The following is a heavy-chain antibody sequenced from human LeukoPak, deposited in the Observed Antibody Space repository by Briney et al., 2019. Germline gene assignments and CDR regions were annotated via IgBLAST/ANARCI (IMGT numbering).Heavy chain of an antibody. J-gene: IGHJ5*02. D-gene: IGHD3-10*01. V-gene: IGHV3-30*03. CDR3: SGSYYKSRWFDP. Sequence: GGSLRLSCAASGFTFSRYGMHWVRQTPGKGLEWVAVISYDASNKYYADSVKGRFTISRDNSKNTLYLQMNSLRAEDTAVYYCSGSYYKSRWFDPWGQGTLVTVSS. CDR2: ISYDASNK. CDR1: GFTFSRYG.